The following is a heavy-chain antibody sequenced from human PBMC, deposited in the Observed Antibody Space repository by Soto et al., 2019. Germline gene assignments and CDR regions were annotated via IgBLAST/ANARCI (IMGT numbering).Heavy chain of an antibody. D-gene: IGHD6-6*01. CDR3: ARHVKAARLFDY. V-gene: IGHV4-39*01. CDR1: GGSISSSSYY. J-gene: IGHJ4*02. Sequence: SETLSLTCTVSGGSISSSSYYWGWIRQPPGKGLEWIGSIYYSGSTYYNPSLKSRVTISVDTSKNQFSLKLSSVTAADTAVYYCARHVKAARLFDYWGQGTLVTVSS. CDR2: IYYSGST.